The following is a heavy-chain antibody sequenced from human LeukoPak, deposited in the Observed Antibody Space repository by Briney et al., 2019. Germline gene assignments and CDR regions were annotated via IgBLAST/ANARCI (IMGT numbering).Heavy chain of an antibody. J-gene: IGHJ5*02. CDR1: GYTFINYW. D-gene: IGHD5-12*01. V-gene: IGHV5-51*01. CDR2: IYPGDSDT. Sequence: GESLKISCQVSGYTFINYWIGWVRQMPGKGLEWMGIIYPGDSDTRYSPSFHGQVIISADKSISTAYLQWNSLKASDTAMYYCASGGYGTFDPWGQGTLVTVSS. CDR3: ASGGYGTFDP.